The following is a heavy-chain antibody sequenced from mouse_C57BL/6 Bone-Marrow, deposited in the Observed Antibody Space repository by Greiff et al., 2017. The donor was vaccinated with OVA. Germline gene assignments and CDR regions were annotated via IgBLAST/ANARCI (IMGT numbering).Heavy chain of an antibody. V-gene: IGHV1-76*01. Sequence: VQLQQSGAELVRPGASVKLSCKASGYTFTDYYINWVKQRPGQGLEWIARIYPGSGNTYYNEKFKGKATLTAEKSSSTAYMQLSSLTSEDSAVYFCERDGSREFAWFAYWGQGTLVTVSA. J-gene: IGHJ3*01. CDR2: IYPGSGNT. CDR1: GYTFTDYY. CDR3: ERDGSREFAWFAY. D-gene: IGHD1-1*01.